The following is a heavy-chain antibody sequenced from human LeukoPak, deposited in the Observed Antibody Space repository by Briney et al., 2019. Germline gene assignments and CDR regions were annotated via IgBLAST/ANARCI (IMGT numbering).Heavy chain of an antibody. CDR3: ARMETGAVPQFGYFDL. CDR1: GGTFSSYA. J-gene: IGHJ2*01. D-gene: IGHD1-1*01. Sequence: SVKVSCKASGGTFSSYAISWVRQAPGQGLEWMGGIIPIFGTANYAQKFQGRVTITADESTSTAYMELSSLRSEDTAVYYCARMETGAVPQFGYFDLWGRGTLVTVSS. CDR2: IIPIFGTA. V-gene: IGHV1-69*13.